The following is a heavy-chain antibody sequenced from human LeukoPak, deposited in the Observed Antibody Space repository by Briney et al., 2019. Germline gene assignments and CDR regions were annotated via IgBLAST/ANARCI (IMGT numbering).Heavy chain of an antibody. Sequence: SETLSLTCAVYGGSFSGYYWSWIRQPPGKGLEWIGEINHSGNTNYNPSLKSRVTISVDTSKNQFSLKLSSVTAADTAVYYCAARNFYSGSYYWGQGTLVTVSS. CDR1: GGSFSGYY. D-gene: IGHD1-26*01. V-gene: IGHV4-34*01. CDR2: INHSGNT. J-gene: IGHJ4*02. CDR3: AARNFYSGSYY.